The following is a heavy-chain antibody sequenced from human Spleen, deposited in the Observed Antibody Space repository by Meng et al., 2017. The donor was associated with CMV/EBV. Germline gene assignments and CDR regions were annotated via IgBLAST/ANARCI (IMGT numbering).Heavy chain of an antibody. CDR2: INPNSGGT. V-gene: IGHV1-2*02. J-gene: IGHJ6*02. CDR1: GGTFDTYT. D-gene: IGHD6-19*01. CDR3: ARDSIAVAGTFYYYGMDV. Sequence: ASVKVSCKASGGTFDTYTVNWVRQAPGQGLEWMGWINPNSGGTNYAQKFQGRVTMTRDTSISTAYMELSRLRSDDTAVYYCARDSIAVAGTFYYYGMDVWGQGTTVTVSS.